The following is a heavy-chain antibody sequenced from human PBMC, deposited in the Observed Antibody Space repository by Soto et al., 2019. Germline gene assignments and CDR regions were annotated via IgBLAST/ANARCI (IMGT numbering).Heavy chain of an antibody. J-gene: IGHJ6*02. Sequence: EVQLVETGGGLIQPGGSLRLSCAASGFTVSSNYMSWVRQAPGKGLEWVSVIYSGGSTYYADSVKGRFTISRDNSKNTLFLQMNSLRAEDTAVYYCARDQMVSSDYYYYYGMDVWGQGTTDTVSS. CDR3: ARDQMVSSDYYYYYGMDV. CDR2: IYSGGST. CDR1: GFTVSSNY. D-gene: IGHD2-8*01. V-gene: IGHV3-53*02.